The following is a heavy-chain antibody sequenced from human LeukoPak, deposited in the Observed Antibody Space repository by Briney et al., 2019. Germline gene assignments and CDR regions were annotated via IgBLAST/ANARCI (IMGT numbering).Heavy chain of an antibody. J-gene: IGHJ3*02. D-gene: IGHD6-13*01. Sequence: SKTLSLTCAVSGGSISSSNWWSWVRQPPGKGLEWIGEIYHSGSTNYNPSLKSRVTISVDKSENQFPLKLSSVTAADTAVYYCARERIAAAVDGFDIWGQGTMVTVSS. CDR1: GGSISSSNW. CDR3: ARERIAAAVDGFDI. CDR2: IYHSGST. V-gene: IGHV4-4*02.